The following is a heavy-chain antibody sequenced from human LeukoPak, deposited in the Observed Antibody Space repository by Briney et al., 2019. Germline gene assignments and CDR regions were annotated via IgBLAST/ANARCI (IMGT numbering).Heavy chain of an antibody. CDR1: GFTFSTYA. CDR2: ISFDGVNE. Sequence: GNSLRLSCAASGFTFSTYAMHWVRQAPGKGLEWVAVISFDGVNEYYADSVKGRFTISRDNSKNTLYLQMNSLRSDDTAVYYCAGYSSSLQYPLDYWGQGTLVTVSS. D-gene: IGHD6-19*01. J-gene: IGHJ4*02. V-gene: IGHV3-30-3*01. CDR3: AGYSSSLQYPLDY.